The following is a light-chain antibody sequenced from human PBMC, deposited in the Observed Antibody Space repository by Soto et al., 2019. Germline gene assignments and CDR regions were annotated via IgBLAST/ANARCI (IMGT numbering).Light chain of an antibody. CDR2: DAS. CDR3: QQYNSYSGT. CDR1: QSIGAW. J-gene: IGKJ1*01. Sequence: DLQMTQSPSTLSASVGDRVTINCRASQSIGAWLAWYQQKPDKAPKLLIHDASTLESGVPSRFSGSGSGTQFTLTISSLQPDDFATYYCQQYNSYSGTFGQGTKVDI. V-gene: IGKV1-5*01.